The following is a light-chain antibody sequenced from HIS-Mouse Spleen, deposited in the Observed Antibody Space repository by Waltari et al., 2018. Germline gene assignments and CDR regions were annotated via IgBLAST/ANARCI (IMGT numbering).Light chain of an antibody. Sequence: EIVLTQSPATLSLSPGERATLPCRDSQSVTSYLAWYQQKPGQAPRRLIYDASNRATGIPARFSGSGSGTDFTLTISSLEPEDFAVYYCQQRSNWPPRLTFGPGTKVDIK. V-gene: IGKV3-11*01. J-gene: IGKJ3*01. CDR2: DAS. CDR1: QSVTSY. CDR3: QQRSNWPPRLT.